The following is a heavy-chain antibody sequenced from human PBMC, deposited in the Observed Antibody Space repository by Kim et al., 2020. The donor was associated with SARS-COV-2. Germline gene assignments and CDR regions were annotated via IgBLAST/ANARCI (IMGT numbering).Heavy chain of an antibody. CDR3: ARDRGSGWYNSVDV. CDR1: GGSISSYY. J-gene: IGHJ6*02. D-gene: IGHD6-19*01. V-gene: IGHV4-59*01. CDR2: VYYSGST. Sequence: SETLSLTCNVSGGSISSYYWSWIRQSPGRGMEWIGYVYYSGSTKYNPSLTTRVTMSVDTSKNQFSLKLASVTAADTAVYYCARDRGSGWYNSVDVWGQGTTVTVAS.